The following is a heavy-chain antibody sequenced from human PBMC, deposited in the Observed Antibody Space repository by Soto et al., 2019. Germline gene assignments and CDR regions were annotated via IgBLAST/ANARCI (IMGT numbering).Heavy chain of an antibody. V-gene: IGHV1-3*01. D-gene: IGHD1-1*01. Sequence: ASVKVSCQASGYTFTSYAMHWVRQAPGQRLEWMGWSNAGNGNTKYSQKFQGRVTITSDTSASTAYMELTSLRSEDTAVYYCVRDGMRRILGGFDPWGQGTLVTVSS. J-gene: IGHJ5*02. CDR3: VRDGMRRILGGFDP. CDR1: GYTFTSYA. CDR2: SNAGNGNT.